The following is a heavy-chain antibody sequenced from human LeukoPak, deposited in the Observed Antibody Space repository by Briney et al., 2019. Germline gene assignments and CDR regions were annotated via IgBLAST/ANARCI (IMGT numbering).Heavy chain of an antibody. D-gene: IGHD4-11*01. CDR3: ARISYSVHAFDI. Sequence: SGPTLVNPTQTLXLTCSFSGFSLSTSGMCVSWIRQPPGKALEWLALIDWDDDKYYSTSLKTRLTISKDTSKNQVVLTMTNMDPVDTATYYCARISYSVHAFDIWGQGTMVTVSS. V-gene: IGHV2-70*01. CDR2: IDWDDDK. CDR1: GFSLSTSGMC. J-gene: IGHJ3*02.